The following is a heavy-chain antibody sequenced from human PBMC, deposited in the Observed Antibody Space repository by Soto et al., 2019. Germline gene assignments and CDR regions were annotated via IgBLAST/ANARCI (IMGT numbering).Heavy chain of an antibody. CDR1: GYSFTSYW. Sequence: LKISCKGSGYSFTSYWIGWVRQMPGKGLEWMGIIYPGDSDTRYSPSFQGQVTISADKSISTAYLQWSSLKASDTAMYYCARQKRYCSGGSCYSTASYYYGMDVWGQGTTVTVSS. D-gene: IGHD2-15*01. CDR3: ARQKRYCSGGSCYSTASYYYGMDV. V-gene: IGHV5-51*01. CDR2: IYPGDSDT. J-gene: IGHJ6*02.